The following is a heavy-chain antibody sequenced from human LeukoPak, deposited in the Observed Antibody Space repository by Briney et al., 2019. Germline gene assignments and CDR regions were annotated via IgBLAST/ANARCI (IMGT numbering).Heavy chain of an antibody. CDR3: ARDRYDILTGPEGEIDY. J-gene: IGHJ4*02. CDR2: IIPIFGTA. Sequence: SVKVSCKASGGTFSSYAISWVRQAPGQGLEWMGGIIPIFGTANYAQKLQGRVTMTTDTSTSTAYMELRSLRSDDTAVYYCARDRYDILTGPEGEIDYWGQGTLVTVSS. V-gene: IGHV1-69*05. D-gene: IGHD3-9*01. CDR1: GGTFSSYA.